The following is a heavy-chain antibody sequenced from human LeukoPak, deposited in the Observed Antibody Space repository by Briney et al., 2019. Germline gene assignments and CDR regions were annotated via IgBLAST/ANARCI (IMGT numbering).Heavy chain of an antibody. Sequence: SETLSLTCTVSGGSISSHYWSWIRQPPGKGLEWIGYIYYSGSTNYNPSLKSRVTISVDTSKNQFSLKLSSVTAADTAVYYCARVDILTGYYNSGSWFGYYYMDVWGKGTTVTISS. D-gene: IGHD3-9*01. CDR2: IYYSGST. CDR3: ARVDILTGYYNSGSWFGYYYMDV. J-gene: IGHJ6*03. CDR1: GGSISSHY. V-gene: IGHV4-59*11.